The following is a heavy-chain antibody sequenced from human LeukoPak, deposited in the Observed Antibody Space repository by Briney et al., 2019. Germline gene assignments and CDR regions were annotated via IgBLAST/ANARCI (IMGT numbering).Heavy chain of an antibody. V-gene: IGHV1-2*02. CDR2: INPNSGGT. CDR3: ARGHGSSGYYSYYYYYMDV. CDR1: GYTFTSYY. D-gene: IGHD3-22*01. J-gene: IGHJ6*03. Sequence: GASVKVSCKASGYTFTSYYMHWVRQAPGQGLEWMGWINPNSGGTNYAQKFQGRVTMTRDTSISTAYMELSRLRSDDTAVYYCARGHGSSGYYSYYYYYMDVWGKGTTVTISS.